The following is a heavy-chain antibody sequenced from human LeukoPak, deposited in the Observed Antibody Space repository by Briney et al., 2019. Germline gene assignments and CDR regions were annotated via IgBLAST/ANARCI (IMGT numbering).Heavy chain of an antibody. D-gene: IGHD3-10*01. CDR3: AKGPRNFASGTFYFDY. Sequence: GGSLRLSCAASGFTFSSYAMSWVRQAPGKGLEWVSAISGSGGSTHYADSVKGWFTISRDNSKNTLYLQMNSLRPEDTAVYFCAKGPRNFASGTFYFDYWGQGTLVPVSS. CDR1: GFTFSSYA. V-gene: IGHV3-23*01. CDR2: ISGSGGST. J-gene: IGHJ4*02.